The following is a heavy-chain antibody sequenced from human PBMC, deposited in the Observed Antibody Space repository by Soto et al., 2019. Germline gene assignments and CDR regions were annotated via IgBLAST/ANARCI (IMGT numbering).Heavy chain of an antibody. CDR1: GDSISSLY. CDR2: IYYSGSI. J-gene: IGHJ4*02. Sequence: QVQLQESGPGLVKPSETLSLTCTVSGDSISSLYWSWIRQPPGKGLEWIGYIYYSGSINYNPSLKIRVTISVDPSKNQFSLRLSSVTAADTAVYYWAKSLWDTSGWKTDYWGQGTLVTVSS. V-gene: IGHV4-59*01. D-gene: IGHD6-19*01. CDR3: AKSLWDTSGWKTDY.